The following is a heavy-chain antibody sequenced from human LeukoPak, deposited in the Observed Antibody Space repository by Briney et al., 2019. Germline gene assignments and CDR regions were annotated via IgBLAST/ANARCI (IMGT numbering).Heavy chain of an antibody. J-gene: IGHJ4*02. CDR3: ASSPPSYSSSSGFDY. CDR1: GYTFTNYA. CDR2: ISGYNGDR. D-gene: IGHD6-6*01. Sequence: GASVKVSCKTSGYTFTNYAISWVRQAPGKGLEWVGWISGYNGDRNFAQKLEDRVTLTTDTSTSTAYMELRSLRSDDTAVYYCASSPPSYSSSSGFDYWGQGTLVTVSS. V-gene: IGHV1-18*01.